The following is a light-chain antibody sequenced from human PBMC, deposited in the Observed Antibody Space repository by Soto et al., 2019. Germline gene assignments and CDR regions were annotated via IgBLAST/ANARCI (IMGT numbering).Light chain of an antibody. J-gene: IGKJ1*01. V-gene: IGKV3-20*01. CDR3: QQYGRSSPWQ. CDR1: QSVSSSY. Sequence: EIVLTQSPGTLSLSPGERATLSCRASQSVSSSYLAWYQQKPGQAPRLLIYGSSSSATGIPDRISGSGSGTEFTLTISRVELEVFEVYSCQQYGRSSPWQLGPGTKVEIK. CDR2: GSS.